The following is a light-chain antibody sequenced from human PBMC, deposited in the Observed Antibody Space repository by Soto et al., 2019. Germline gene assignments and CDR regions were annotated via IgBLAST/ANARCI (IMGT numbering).Light chain of an antibody. Sequence: QSALTQPASVSGSPGQSITISCTGTSSDVGGYNYVSWYQQHPGKAPKLMIYDVSNRPSGVSNRFSGSKSGNTASLTISGLQAEDDADYYCSSYTSSSTRLVFGGGTKVTVL. CDR1: SSDVGGYNY. CDR3: SSYTSSSTRLV. V-gene: IGLV2-14*01. CDR2: DVS. J-gene: IGLJ2*01.